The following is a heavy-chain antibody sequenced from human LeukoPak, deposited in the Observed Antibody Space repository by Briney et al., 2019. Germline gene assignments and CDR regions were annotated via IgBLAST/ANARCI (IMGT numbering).Heavy chain of an antibody. D-gene: IGHD2-2*02. V-gene: IGHV4-38-2*02. CDR2: IYHSGSA. Sequence: SETLSLTCTVSGYSITSGYNWAWIRQPPGKVLEWIGSIYHSGSAYYNPSLKSRVTISVDPSNNQFSLKLSSVTAADTAVYYCVRYCSSTTCYTRAVDYWGQGTLVTVSS. CDR1: GYSITSGYN. J-gene: IGHJ4*02. CDR3: VRYCSSTTCYTRAVDY.